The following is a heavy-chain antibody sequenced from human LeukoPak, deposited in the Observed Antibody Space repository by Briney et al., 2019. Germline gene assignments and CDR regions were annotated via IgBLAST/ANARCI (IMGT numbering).Heavy chain of an antibody. J-gene: IGHJ1*01. Sequence: PSETLTLTCTVSGGSISSYYWSWIRQPAGKGLEWIGRIYTSGSTNYNPSLKSRVSISVDTSKNQFSLKLSSVTAADTAVYYCARGSSSWYEYFQHWGQGTLVTVSS. V-gene: IGHV4-4*07. D-gene: IGHD6-13*01. CDR3: ARGSSSWYEYFQH. CDR1: GGSISSYY. CDR2: IYTSGST.